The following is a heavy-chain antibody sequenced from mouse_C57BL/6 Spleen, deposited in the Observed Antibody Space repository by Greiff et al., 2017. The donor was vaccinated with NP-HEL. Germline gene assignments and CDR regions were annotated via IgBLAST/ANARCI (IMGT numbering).Heavy chain of an antibody. Sequence: VQLQQSGAELAKPGASVKVFCKASGYTFTSYWLHWVKQRPGQGLEWIGYINPSSGYTKYNQKFKDKATLTAVKSSSTAYMQQSSLTYEDSADYYSRRQYGYYSMDYWGQGTSVTVSS. CDR1: GYTFTSYW. CDR3: RRQYGYYSMDY. V-gene: IGHV1-7*01. D-gene: IGHD1-1*02. CDR2: INPSSGYT. J-gene: IGHJ4*01.